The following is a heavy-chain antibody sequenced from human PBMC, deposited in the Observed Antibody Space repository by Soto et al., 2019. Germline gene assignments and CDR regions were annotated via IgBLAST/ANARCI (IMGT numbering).Heavy chain of an antibody. CDR3: ARGLIMWFGELSRRGGYFYAMDV. J-gene: IGHJ6*04. CDR2: INDSGNI. V-gene: IGHV4-34*01. CDR1: GGSFSGYQ. Sequence: QVQLQQWGAGLLKPSETLSLTCAVYGGSFSGYQWTWIRQTPGKGLEWIGEINDSGNIHYNPSLKRRVTFFLETPREQLSLKMSSLTAADAAGYFCARGLIMWFGELSRRGGYFYAMDVWGKGTTVTVSS. D-gene: IGHD3-10*01.